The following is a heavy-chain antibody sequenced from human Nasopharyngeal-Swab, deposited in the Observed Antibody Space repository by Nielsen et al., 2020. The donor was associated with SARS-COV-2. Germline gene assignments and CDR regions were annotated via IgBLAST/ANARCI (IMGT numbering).Heavy chain of an antibody. CDR1: GGSISSYY. Sequence: SETLSLTCTVSGGSISSYYWSWIRQPPGKGLEWIGYISYSGTTEYNPSLKSRVIILVDTFKNQFSLQLSSVTAADTAVYYCAAFQGGYSYGYIHWGQGTLVTVSS. CDR2: ISYSGTT. J-gene: IGHJ4*02. D-gene: IGHD5-18*01. V-gene: IGHV4-59*08. CDR3: AAFQGGYSYGYIH.